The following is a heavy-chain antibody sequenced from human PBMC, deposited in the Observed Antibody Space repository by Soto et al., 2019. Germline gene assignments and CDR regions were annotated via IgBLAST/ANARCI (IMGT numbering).Heavy chain of an antibody. J-gene: IGHJ6*02. CDR1: GGSISSGGYS. CDR3: ARDGYTVTPNYYYGMDV. D-gene: IGHD4-4*01. Sequence: SETLSLTCAVSGGSISSGGYSWSWIRQPPGKGLEWIGYIYHSGSTYYNPSLKSRVTISVDTSKNQFSLKLSSVTAADTAVYYCARDGYTVTPNYYYGMDVWGQGTTVTVSS. V-gene: IGHV4-30-2*01. CDR2: IYHSGST.